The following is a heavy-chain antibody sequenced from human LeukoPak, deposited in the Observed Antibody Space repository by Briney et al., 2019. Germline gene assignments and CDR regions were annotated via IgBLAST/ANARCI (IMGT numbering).Heavy chain of an antibody. CDR2: INPSGGST. CDR1: GYTFTSYY. V-gene: IGHV1-46*01. J-gene: IGHJ4*02. CDR3: AKSRSKITMIVVPDGY. D-gene: IGHD3-22*01. Sequence: ASVKVSCKASGYTFTSYYMHWVRQAPGQGLEWMGIINPSGGSTSYAQKFQGRVTMTRDMSTSTVYMELSSLRSEDTAVYYCAKSRSKITMIVVPDGYWGQGTLVTVSS.